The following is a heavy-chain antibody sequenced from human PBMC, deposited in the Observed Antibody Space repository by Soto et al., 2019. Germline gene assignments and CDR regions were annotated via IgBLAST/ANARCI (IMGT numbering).Heavy chain of an antibody. CDR2: KLYSGST. J-gene: IGHJ4*02. D-gene: IGHD3-16*02. Sequence: QLQLQESGPGLVKPSETLSLTCTVSGGSISSNAYYWGWIRQPPGKGLEWIGSKLYSGSTYYSPSLKSRVTISVDTSKNQFSLKLSSVTAADTAVYYCARHHDYVWGSYRWALDCWGQGTLVTVSP. V-gene: IGHV4-39*01. CDR1: GGSISSNAYY. CDR3: ARHHDYVWGSYRWALDC.